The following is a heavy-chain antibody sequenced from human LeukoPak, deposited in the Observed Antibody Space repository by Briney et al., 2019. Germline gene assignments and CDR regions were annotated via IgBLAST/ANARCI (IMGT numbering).Heavy chain of an antibody. D-gene: IGHD3-10*01. Sequence: GGSLRLSCAASGFTFSTYAMSWVRQAPGKGLEWVSGISATGGSTHYADSVKGRFIISRDNSKTTVSLQMNSLRAEDTTVYYCAKVGLLWFGEPRGMDVWGQGTTVTVSS. CDR2: ISATGGST. J-gene: IGHJ6*02. CDR1: GFTFSTYA. CDR3: AKVGLLWFGEPRGMDV. V-gene: IGHV3-23*01.